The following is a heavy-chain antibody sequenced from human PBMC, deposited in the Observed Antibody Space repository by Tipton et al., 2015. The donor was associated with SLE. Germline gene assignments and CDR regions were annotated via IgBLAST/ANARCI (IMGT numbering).Heavy chain of an antibody. J-gene: IGHJ4*02. V-gene: IGHV3-23*03. CDR1: GFTFRSFA. CDR3: ARAPYSSSWFIDY. Sequence: SLRLSCAGSGFTFRSFAMSWVRQAPGKGLEWVSIIYSPRRTYYADSVKGRFTISRDDSKNTLYLQMNSLRVEDTAIYYCARAPYSSSWFIDYWGQGTLVTVSS. CDR2: IIYSPRRT. D-gene: IGHD6-13*01.